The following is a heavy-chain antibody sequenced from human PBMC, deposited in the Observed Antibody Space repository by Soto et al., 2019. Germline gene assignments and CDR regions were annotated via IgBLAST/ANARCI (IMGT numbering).Heavy chain of an antibody. D-gene: IGHD6-6*01. Sequence: WWSLRLSCPASGFTFSSYRMNCVRQAPGKGLEWVSYISSSSSYIYYADSVKGRFTISRDNPKNSLYLQMNSLRAEDTAVYYCAPRPDVLDYWGQGTLVTVSS. J-gene: IGHJ4*02. V-gene: IGHV3-21*01. CDR2: ISSSSSYI. CDR1: GFTFSSYR. CDR3: APRPDVLDY.